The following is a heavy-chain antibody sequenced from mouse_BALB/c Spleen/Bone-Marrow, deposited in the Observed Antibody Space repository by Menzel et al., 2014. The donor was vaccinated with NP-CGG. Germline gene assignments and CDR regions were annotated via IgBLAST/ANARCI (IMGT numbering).Heavy chain of an antibody. CDR1: GYTFTSYW. CDR2: INPSTGYT. D-gene: IGHD1-1*01. CDR3: ARQITTVDYAMDY. Sequence: QVQLQQPGAELAKPGASVKMSCKASGYTFTSYWMHWVKQRPGQGLGWIGYINPSTGYTEYNQKFKDKATLTADKSTSTAYMQLSSLTSEDSAVYYCARQITTVDYAMDYWGQGTSVTVSS. J-gene: IGHJ4*01. V-gene: IGHV1-7*01.